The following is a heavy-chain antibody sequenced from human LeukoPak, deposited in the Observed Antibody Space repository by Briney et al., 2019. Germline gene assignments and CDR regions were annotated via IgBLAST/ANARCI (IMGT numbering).Heavy chain of an antibody. CDR3: ARGRDCGGDCPFDY. CDR1: GGSISSGGYY. J-gene: IGHJ4*02. Sequence: PSQTLSLTCTVSGGSISSGGYYWSWIRQHPGTGLEWIGYIYYSGSTHYNPSLKSRVTISVDTSKNQFPLKLSSVTAADTAVYYCARGRDCGGDCPFDYWGQGTLVTVSS. D-gene: IGHD2-21*02. CDR2: IYYSGST. V-gene: IGHV4-31*03.